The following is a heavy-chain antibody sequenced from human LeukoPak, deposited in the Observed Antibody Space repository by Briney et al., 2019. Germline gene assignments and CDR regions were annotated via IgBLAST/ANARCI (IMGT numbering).Heavy chain of an antibody. CDR3: ANPRCSSTSCYPGVFDY. D-gene: IGHD2-2*01. CDR2: IIPILGIA. V-gene: IGHV1-69*04. Sequence: ASVKVSCKASRGTFSSYAISWVRQATGQGLEWMGRIIPILGIANYARKFQGRVTITADKSTSTAYMELSSLRSEDTAVYYCANPRCSSTSCYPGVFDYWGQGTLVTLSS. CDR1: RGTFSSYA. J-gene: IGHJ4*02.